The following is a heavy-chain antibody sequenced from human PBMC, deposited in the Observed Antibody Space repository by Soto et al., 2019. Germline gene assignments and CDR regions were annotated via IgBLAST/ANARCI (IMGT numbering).Heavy chain of an antibody. J-gene: IGHJ6*02. CDR3: PRRGPYCSGGSCYRPDNPYYYYGMDV. Sequence: GESLKISCKGSGYSFTSYWISWVRQMPGKGLEWMGRIDPSDSYTNYSPSFQGHVTISADKSISTAYLQWSSLKASDTAMYYCPRRGPYCSGGSCYRPDNPYYYYGMDVWGQGTTVTVSS. V-gene: IGHV5-10-1*01. D-gene: IGHD2-15*01. CDR2: IDPSDSYT. CDR1: GYSFTSYW.